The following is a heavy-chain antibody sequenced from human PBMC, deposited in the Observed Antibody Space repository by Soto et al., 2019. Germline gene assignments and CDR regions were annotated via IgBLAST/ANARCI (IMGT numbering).Heavy chain of an antibody. CDR2: IFSNDEK. CDR1: GFSLSNARMG. D-gene: IGHD7-27*01. Sequence: QVTLKESGPVLVKPTETITLTCTVSGFSLSNARMGVSWIRQPPGKALEWLAHIFSNDEKSYSTSLKSRLSISKDTSKSQVVLTMTNMEPVDTATYYCARIWGPYYYYGMDVWGQGTTVTVSS. J-gene: IGHJ6*02. V-gene: IGHV2-26*01. CDR3: ARIWGPYYYYGMDV.